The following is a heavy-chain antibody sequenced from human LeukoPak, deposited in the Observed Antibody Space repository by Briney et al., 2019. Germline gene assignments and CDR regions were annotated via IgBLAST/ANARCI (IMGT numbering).Heavy chain of an antibody. CDR1: GFTFSNAW. CDR3: TTDPPSRSSSSWYRDAFDI. CDR2: IKSKTDGGTT. Sequence: PGGSLRLSCAASGFTFSNAWMSWVRQAPGKGLEWVGRIKSKTDGGTTDYAAPVKGRFTISRDDSKNTLYPQMNSLKTEDTAVYYCTTDPPSRSSSSWYRDAFDIWGQGTMVTVSS. J-gene: IGHJ3*02. V-gene: IGHV3-15*01. D-gene: IGHD6-13*01.